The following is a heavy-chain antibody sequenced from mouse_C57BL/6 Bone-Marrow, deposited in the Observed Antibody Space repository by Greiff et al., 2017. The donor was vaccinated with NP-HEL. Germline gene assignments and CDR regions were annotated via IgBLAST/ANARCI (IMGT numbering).Heavy chain of an antibody. CDR2: IRSKSNNYAT. Sequence: PLVASGCGFVHPIGSLTLSCSASGFSFTTYALNCFPHAPCTGLDWVSRIRSKSNNYATYYADSVKDRFTISRDDSESMLYLQMNNLKTEDTAMYYCVRQGPFDVWGTGTTVTVSS. V-gene: IGHV10-1*01. CDR3: VRQGPFDV. J-gene: IGHJ1*03. CDR1: GFSFTTYA.